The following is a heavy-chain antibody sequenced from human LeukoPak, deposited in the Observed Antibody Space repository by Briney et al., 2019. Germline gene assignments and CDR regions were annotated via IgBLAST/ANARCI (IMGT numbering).Heavy chain of an antibody. D-gene: IGHD2-15*01. Sequence: SETLSLTCTVSGGSISSGSYYWSWIRQPAGKGLEWIGRIYTSGSTNYNPSLKSRVTVSVDTSKNQFSLKLSSVTAADTAVYYCARGIVVVAQLGFYFYYMDVWGKGTTVTISS. CDR2: IYTSGST. CDR3: ARGIVVVAQLGFYFYYMDV. CDR1: GGSISSGSYY. V-gene: IGHV4-61*02. J-gene: IGHJ6*03.